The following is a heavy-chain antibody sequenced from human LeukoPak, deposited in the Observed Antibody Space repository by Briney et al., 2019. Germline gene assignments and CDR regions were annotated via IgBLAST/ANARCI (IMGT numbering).Heavy chain of an antibody. CDR2: IKSKTDGGTT. Sequence: PGRSLRLSCAASGFTFSNAWMSWVRQAPGKGLEWVGRIKSKTDGGTTDYAAPVKGRFTISRDDSKNTLCLQMNSLKTEDTAVYYCTSSWDYYDSSGPYYFDYWGQGTLVTVSS. V-gene: IGHV3-15*01. J-gene: IGHJ4*02. CDR3: TSSWDYYDSSGPYYFDY. D-gene: IGHD3-22*01. CDR1: GFTFSNAW.